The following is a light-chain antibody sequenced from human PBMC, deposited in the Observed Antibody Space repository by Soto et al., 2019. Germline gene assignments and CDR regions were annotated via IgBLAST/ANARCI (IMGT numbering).Light chain of an antibody. CDR2: DAS. J-gene: IGKJ5*01. V-gene: IGKV3-11*01. CDR3: QQREYWPPLT. Sequence: EVVLTQSPATLSLSPGERATLSCRASQSVSHFLAWYQQKPGQAPRLLIYDASNRATGTPARFSGSGSGTDFTLTISSLEPEDFAVYYCQQREYWPPLTFGQGTRLEIK. CDR1: QSVSHF.